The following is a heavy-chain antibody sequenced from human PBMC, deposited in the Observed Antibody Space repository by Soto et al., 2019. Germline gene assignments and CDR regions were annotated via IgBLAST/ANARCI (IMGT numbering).Heavy chain of an antibody. CDR2: IYSTGST. CDR1: GGSITSYY. J-gene: IGHJ3*01. CDR3: ARDHLNRYSSAWSGPDAFDV. Sequence: SLTCTVSGGSITSYYWSWIRQPAGKGLEWIGHIYSTGSTSYNPSLKSRVTLSVDTSKNQFSLRLTSVTAADTAMYYCARDHLNRYSSAWSGPDAFDVWGQGTMVTVSS. D-gene: IGHD6-19*01. V-gene: IGHV4-4*07.